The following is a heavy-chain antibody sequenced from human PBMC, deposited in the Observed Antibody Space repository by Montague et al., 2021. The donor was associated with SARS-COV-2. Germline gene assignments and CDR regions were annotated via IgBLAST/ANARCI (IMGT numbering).Heavy chain of an antibody. CDR3: ARGRVDTTMILVVFTGAAHYFDS. Sequence: SETLSLTCAVYGGSFSDYYWTWIRQPPGKGPEWLGEVNHSGRINYNPSLKSRITISVDTSKNQFSLRLSSVTAADTAVYYCARGRVDTTMILVVFTGAAHYFDSWAREPWSPSPQ. D-gene: IGHD3-22*01. CDR2: VNHSGRI. CDR1: GGSFSDYY. J-gene: IGHJ4*02. V-gene: IGHV4-34*01.